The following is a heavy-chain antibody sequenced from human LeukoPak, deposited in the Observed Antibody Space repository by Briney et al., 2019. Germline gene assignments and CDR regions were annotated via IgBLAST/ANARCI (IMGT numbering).Heavy chain of an antibody. CDR3: TREESGGIYYHFDY. CDR1: GFTFSGSA. D-gene: IGHD1-26*01. J-gene: IGHJ4*02. Sequence: GGSLRLSCAASGFTFSGSAMHWVRQASGKGLEWVGRIRSKANSYATAYAASVKGRFTISRDDSKNTAYLQMNSLKIEDTAVYYCTREESGGIYYHFDYWGQGTLVTVSS. V-gene: IGHV3-73*01. CDR2: IRSKANSYAT.